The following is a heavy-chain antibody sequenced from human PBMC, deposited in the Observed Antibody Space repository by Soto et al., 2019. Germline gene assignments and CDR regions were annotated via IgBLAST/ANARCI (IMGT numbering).Heavy chain of an antibody. CDR3: TRAYGAETFDF. CDR1: GYTFNNYD. CDR2: MNPNSGNT. V-gene: IGHV1-8*02. D-gene: IGHD3-10*01. J-gene: IGHJ5*01. Sequence: SVKVSCKASGYTFNNYDIHWVRQAPGHGLEWMGWMNPNSGNTGYARNFRGRVTMTQNTAIGTAYMELSSLRSDDTATYYCTRAYGAETFDFWGQGTRVTVSS.